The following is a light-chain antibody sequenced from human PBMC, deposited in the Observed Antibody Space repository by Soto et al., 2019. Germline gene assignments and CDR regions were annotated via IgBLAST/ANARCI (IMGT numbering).Light chain of an antibody. CDR3: SSYAGSSNV. CDR2: EVN. CDR1: SSDVGGYNY. Sequence: QLVLTQPPSASGSPGQSVAISWTGTSSDVGGYNYVSWYQQHPGKAPKLMIYEVNKRPSGVPDRFSGSKSGNTASLTVSGLQAEDEADYYCSSYAGSSNVFGTGTKLTAL. V-gene: IGLV2-8*01. J-gene: IGLJ1*01.